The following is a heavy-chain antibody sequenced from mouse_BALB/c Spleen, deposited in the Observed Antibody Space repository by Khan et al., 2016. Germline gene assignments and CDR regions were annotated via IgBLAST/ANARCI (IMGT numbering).Heavy chain of an antibody. D-gene: IGHD2-1*01. J-gene: IGHJ4*01. CDR3: ARLYSGRYAMDY. CDR2: ISGGGSYT. Sequence: EVQLVESGGDLVKPGGSLKLSCTASGFTFSTYDMSWVRQTPDERLAWVATISGGGSYTYSPDRVKGRFTISRDNGKNTLFLQMSSLKSEYTAMYYCARLYSGRYAMDYWGQGTSVTVSS. V-gene: IGHV5-6*01. CDR1: GFTFSTYD.